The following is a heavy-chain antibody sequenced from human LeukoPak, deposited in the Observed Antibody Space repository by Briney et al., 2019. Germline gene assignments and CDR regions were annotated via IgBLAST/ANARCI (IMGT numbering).Heavy chain of an antibody. CDR3: ARLGGEGGLLSYYYYGMDV. V-gene: IGHV1-8*01. Sequence: ASVKVSCKASGYTFTSYDINWVRQATGQGLEWMGWMNPNSGNTGYAQKFQGRVTMTRNTSISTAYMELSSLRSEDTAVYYCARLGGEGGLLSYYYYGMDVWAQGTTVTVSS. CDR1: GYTFTSYD. D-gene: IGHD3-10*01. CDR2: MNPNSGNT. J-gene: IGHJ6*02.